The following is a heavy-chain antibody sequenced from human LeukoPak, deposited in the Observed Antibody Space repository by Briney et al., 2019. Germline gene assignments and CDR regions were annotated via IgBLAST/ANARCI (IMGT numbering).Heavy chain of an antibody. V-gene: IGHV3-48*03. Sequence: GGSLRLSCAASGFTFSSYEMNWVRQAPGKGLEWVSYISSSGSTIYYADSVKGRFTISRDNAKNSLYLQMNSLRAGDTAVYYCARGRGGYCSGGSCYGRWGQGTLVTVSS. CDR3: ARGRGGYCSGGSCYGR. CDR1: GFTFSSYE. D-gene: IGHD2-15*01. CDR2: ISSSGSTI. J-gene: IGHJ4*02.